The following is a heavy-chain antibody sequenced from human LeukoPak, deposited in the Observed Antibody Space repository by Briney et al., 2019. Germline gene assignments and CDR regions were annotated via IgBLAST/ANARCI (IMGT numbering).Heavy chain of an antibody. CDR1: GGSISSYY. CDR3: ARRVAAAGSFAFDI. CDR2: IYYSGST. D-gene: IGHD6-13*01. V-gene: IGHV4-59*01. Sequence: SETLSLTCTVSGGSISSYYWSWTRQPPGKGLEWIGYIYYSGSTNYNPSLKSRVTISVDTSKNQFSLKLSSVTAADTAVYYCARRVAAAGSFAFDIWGQGTMVTVSS. J-gene: IGHJ3*02.